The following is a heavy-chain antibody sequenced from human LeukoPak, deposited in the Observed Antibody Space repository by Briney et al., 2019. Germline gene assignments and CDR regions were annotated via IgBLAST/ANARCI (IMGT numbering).Heavy chain of an antibody. CDR1: GYSFTSYW. CDR2: IDPSDVYT. CDR3: ARHEGYSSSAEVY. Sequence: GGSLKISCKGSGYSFTSYWISWVRQMPGKGLEWMGRIDPSDVYTNYSPSFQGHVTISSDKSIKTAYLQWSSLKASDTAMYYCARHEGYSSSAEVYWGQGTLVTVSS. J-gene: IGHJ4*02. V-gene: IGHV5-10-1*01. D-gene: IGHD6-13*01.